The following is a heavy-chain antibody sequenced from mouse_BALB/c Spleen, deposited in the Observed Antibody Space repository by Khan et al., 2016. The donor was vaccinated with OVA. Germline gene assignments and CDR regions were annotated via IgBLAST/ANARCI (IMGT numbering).Heavy chain of an antibody. CDR1: GYTFTTYT. CDR2: IIPSNDYT. CDR3: VREGAYYRSDGGFAY. D-gene: IGHD2-14*01. J-gene: IGHJ3*01. Sequence: QVQLQQSGAELARPGASVKMSCKASGYTFTTYTIHWVKQRPGQGLEWIGYIIPSNDYTNYNQKFKDRATLTADKSSSPAYMQLSSLTSEDSAVYDCVREGAYYRSDGGFAYWGQGTLVTVSA. V-gene: IGHV1-4*01.